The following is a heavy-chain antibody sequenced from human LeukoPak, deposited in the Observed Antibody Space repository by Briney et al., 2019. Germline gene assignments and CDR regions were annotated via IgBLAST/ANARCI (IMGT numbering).Heavy chain of an antibody. Sequence: ASVTVSCKASVYTFTSYDINWVRQAPGQGREWMGWMNPNSGNTGYAQKFQGRVTMTRNTSISTAYMELSSLRSEDTAVYYCARGPFAGRFDHWGQGTLVTVSS. CDR1: VYTFTSYD. V-gene: IGHV1-8*01. CDR2: MNPNSGNT. J-gene: IGHJ5*02. CDR3: ARGPFAGRFDH. D-gene: IGHD3-16*01.